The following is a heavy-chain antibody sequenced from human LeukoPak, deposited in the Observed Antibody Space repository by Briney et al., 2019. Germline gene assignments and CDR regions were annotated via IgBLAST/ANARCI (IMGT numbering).Heavy chain of an antibody. V-gene: IGHV3-30*18. CDR1: GFTFSSYG. CDR3: ANEACGGRCVSDYFDY. D-gene: IGHD2-15*01. J-gene: IGHJ4*02. CDR2: ISYDGNTK. Sequence: PGGSLRLSCAASGFTFSSYGIHRVGQCPGKGLEGVAVISYDGNTKLYVDSVKGRFTISRDNSKNTLYLQMNSLRAEDTAVYYCANEACGGRCVSDYFDYWGKGTLVTVCS.